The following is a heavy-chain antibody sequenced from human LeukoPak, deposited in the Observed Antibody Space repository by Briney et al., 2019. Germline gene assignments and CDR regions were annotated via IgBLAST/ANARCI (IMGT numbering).Heavy chain of an antibody. J-gene: IGHJ3*02. CDR2: INWNTNST. CDR1: GFTFDDYA. V-gene: IGHV3-9*01. CDR3: AKGSSGWSTDAFDI. D-gene: IGHD6-19*01. Sequence: GGSLRLSCAASGFTFDDYAMHWVRQAPGKGLERVSGINWNTNSTKYADSVKGRFTISRDNAKNSLYLQMNSLRAEDTAFYYCAKGSSGWSTDAFDIWGQGTMVTVSS.